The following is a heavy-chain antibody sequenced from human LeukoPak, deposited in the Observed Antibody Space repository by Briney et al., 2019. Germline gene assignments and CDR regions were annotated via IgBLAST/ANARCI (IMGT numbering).Heavy chain of an antibody. CDR3: ARLRQSERSSGWYPRYYYYGMDV. V-gene: IGHV3-20*01. Sequence: GGSLRLSCAASAFTFSSYWMHWVRQAPGKGLEWVSGINWNGGSTGYADSVKGRFTISRDNAKNSLYLQMDSLRAEDTALYHCARLRQSERSSGWYPRYYYYGMDVWGQGTTVTVSS. D-gene: IGHD6-19*01. CDR2: INWNGGST. CDR1: AFTFSSYW. J-gene: IGHJ6*02.